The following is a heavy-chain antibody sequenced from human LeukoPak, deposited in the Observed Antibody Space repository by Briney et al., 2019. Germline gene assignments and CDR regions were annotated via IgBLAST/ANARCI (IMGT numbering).Heavy chain of an antibody. CDR1: GFSFKDYN. V-gene: IGHV3-30*18. J-gene: IGHJ4*02. CDR3: AKDVWTDLGLVVVITTRTFDY. CDR2: ITYDGSNK. D-gene: IGHD3-22*01. Sequence: PGGSLRLSCSASGFSFKDYNIHWVRQAPGKGLEWVAVITYDGSNKFYTDSVKGRFAISRDNSKNTLYLQMNSLRAEDTAVYYCAKDVWTDLGLVVVITTRTFDYWGQGTLVTVSS.